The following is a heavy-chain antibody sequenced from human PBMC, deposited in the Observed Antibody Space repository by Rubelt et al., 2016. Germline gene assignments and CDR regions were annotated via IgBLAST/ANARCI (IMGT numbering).Heavy chain of an antibody. V-gene: IGHV1-2*04. D-gene: IGHD3-22*01. J-gene: IGHJ4*02. CDR3: ARDDSPYYYDSSGYYDY. CDR1: GYTFTGYY. CDR2: IKPNSGGT. Sequence: QVQLVQSGAEVKKPGASVKVSCKASGYTFTGYYMHWVRQAPGQGLEWVGWIKPNSGGTNYAQNFPGWVSTTRDTSIRTAYMELSRLGSDDTAVYYCARDDSPYYYDSSGYYDYWGQGTLVTVSS.